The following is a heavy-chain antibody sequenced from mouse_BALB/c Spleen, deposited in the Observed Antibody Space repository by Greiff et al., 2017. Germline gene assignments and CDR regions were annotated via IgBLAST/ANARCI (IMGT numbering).Heavy chain of an antibody. CDR2: ISSGSSTI. Sequence: EVNVVESGGGLVQPGGSRKLSCAASGFTFSSFGMHWVRQAPEKGLEWVAYISSGSSTIYYADTVKGRFTISRDNPKNTLFLQMTSLRSEDTAMYYCARASMGAMDYWGQGTSVTVSS. V-gene: IGHV5-17*02. D-gene: IGHD1-1*02. CDR1: GFTFSSFG. J-gene: IGHJ4*01. CDR3: ARASMGAMDY.